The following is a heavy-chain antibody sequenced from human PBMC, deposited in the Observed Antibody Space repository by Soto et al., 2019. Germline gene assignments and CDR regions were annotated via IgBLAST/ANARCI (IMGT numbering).Heavy chain of an antibody. V-gene: IGHV1-2*02. Sequence: XSVKVSYKASGCTFTGYYMNLVRQAPGQGLEWMGWINPNSGGTNYAQKFQGRVTMTRDTSISTAYMELSRLRSDDTAVYYCARDYYGSGSYYYDDWGQGTLVTVSS. D-gene: IGHD3-10*01. J-gene: IGHJ4*02. CDR3: ARDYYGSGSYYYDD. CDR1: GCTFTGYY. CDR2: INPNSGGT.